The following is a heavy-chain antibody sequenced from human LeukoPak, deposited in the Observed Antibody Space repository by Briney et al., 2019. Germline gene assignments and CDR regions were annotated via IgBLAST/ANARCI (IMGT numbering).Heavy chain of an antibody. CDR2: ISYDGSNK. Sequence: GGSLRLSCAASGFTFSSYAMHWVRQAPGKGLEWVAVISYDGSNKYYADSVKGRFTISRDNSKNTLYLQMNSLRAEDTAVYYCLIHDSRGYYLYYFDYWGQGTLVTVSS. CDR1: GFTFSSYA. CDR3: LIHDSRGYYLYYFDY. V-gene: IGHV3-30-3*01. D-gene: IGHD3-22*01. J-gene: IGHJ4*02.